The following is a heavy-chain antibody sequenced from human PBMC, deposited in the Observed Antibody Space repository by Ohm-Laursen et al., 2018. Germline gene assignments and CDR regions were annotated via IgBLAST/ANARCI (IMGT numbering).Heavy chain of an antibody. CDR3: AKDLNGMVYAINFDY. CDR2: ATGSGRYT. D-gene: IGHD2-8*01. V-gene: IGHV3-23*01. CDR1: GFTFSGYA. J-gene: IGHJ4*02. Sequence: SLRLSCAASGFTFSGYAMSWVRQAPGKGLEWVSVATGSGRYTYYRDSVKGRFTISRDNSKSTLYLQINSLRAEDTAVYYCAKDLNGMVYAINFDYWGQGTLVTVSS.